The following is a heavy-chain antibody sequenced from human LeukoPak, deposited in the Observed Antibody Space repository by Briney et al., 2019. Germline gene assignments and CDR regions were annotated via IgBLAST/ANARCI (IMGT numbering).Heavy chain of an antibody. V-gene: IGHV1-18*01. Sequence: ASVTVSCKASGYTFTSYGISGVRQAPGQGVEWMGWISAYNGNTNYTQKLQGRVTITTDTSTSTAYMELRSLRSDDTAVYYCAGGLWGVDYWGQGTLVTVSS. D-gene: IGHD7-27*01. CDR1: GYTFTSYG. CDR2: ISAYNGNT. J-gene: IGHJ4*02. CDR3: AGGLWGVDY.